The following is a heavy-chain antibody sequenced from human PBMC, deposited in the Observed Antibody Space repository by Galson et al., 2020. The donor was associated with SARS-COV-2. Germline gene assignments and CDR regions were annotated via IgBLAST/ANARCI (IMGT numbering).Heavy chain of an antibody. J-gene: IGHJ3*02. CDR2: IHSGGGST. Sequence: GGSLRLSCAASGFPVTSNSMRWVRQVPGKGLEWVSVIHSGGGSTYYADSVQGRFSISRDSSKNTLNLQMNSLRADDTAVYYCARVLGDDYNRNRFDIWGQGTMVTVSS. V-gene: IGHV3-66*01. D-gene: IGHD4-4*01. CDR1: GFPVTSNS. CDR3: ARVLGDDYNRNRFDI.